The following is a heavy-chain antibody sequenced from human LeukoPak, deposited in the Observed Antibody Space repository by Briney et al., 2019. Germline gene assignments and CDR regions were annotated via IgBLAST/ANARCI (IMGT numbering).Heavy chain of an antibody. D-gene: IGHD2-8*01. V-gene: IGHV1-46*01. Sequence: ASVKVSCKASGYTFTSYYMHWVRQAPGQGLEWMGIINPSGGSTSYAQKFQGRVTMTRDMSTSTVYMELSSLRSEDTAVYYCARDGKDIVLMVYAGGFDYWGQGTLVTVSS. CDR3: ARDGKDIVLMVYAGGFDY. CDR2: INPSGGST. CDR1: GYTFTSYY. J-gene: IGHJ4*02.